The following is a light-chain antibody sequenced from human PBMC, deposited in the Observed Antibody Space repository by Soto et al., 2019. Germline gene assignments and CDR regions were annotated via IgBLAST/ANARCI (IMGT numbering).Light chain of an antibody. J-gene: IGLJ1*01. CDR1: SSDVSGYHY. V-gene: IGLV2-11*01. CDR2: DVN. CDR3: CSYAGTSSFYV. Sequence: QSALTQPRSVSGSPGQSVTISCTGASSDVSGYHYVSWYQHHPDKAPKLIIYDVNKRPSGVPDRFSGSKSGNTASLTISGLQAEDEADYFCCSYAGTSSFYVFGTGTKVTVL.